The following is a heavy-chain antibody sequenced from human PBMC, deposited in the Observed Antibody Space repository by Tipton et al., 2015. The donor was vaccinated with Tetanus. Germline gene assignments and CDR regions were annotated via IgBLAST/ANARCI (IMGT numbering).Heavy chain of an antibody. Sequence: SLRLSCAASGFTFSSYAMSWVRQAPGKGLEWVSAISGSGGSTYYADSVKGRFTISRDNSKNTVFLDMSNLRAEDTALYYCAKDFEWSFDYWGQGTRVTVSS. J-gene: IGHJ4*02. CDR1: GFTFSSYA. CDR2: ISGSGGST. D-gene: IGHD3-3*01. V-gene: IGHV3-23*01. CDR3: AKDFEWSFDY.